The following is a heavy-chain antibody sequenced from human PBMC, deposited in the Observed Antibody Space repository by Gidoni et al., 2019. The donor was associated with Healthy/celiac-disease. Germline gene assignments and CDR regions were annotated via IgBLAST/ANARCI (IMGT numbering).Heavy chain of an antibody. V-gene: IGHV3-11*01. CDR2: ISSSGNTI. J-gene: IGHJ4*02. Sequence: FGDYYMSWIRQAAGKGLEWVSYISSSGNTIYYAGSVKGRFTISRDNAKNSLYLQRNRLKAEDTAVYYCANRPWEIDYWGQGTLVTVSS. CDR1: FGDYY. CDR3: ANRPWEIDY. D-gene: IGHD1-26*01.